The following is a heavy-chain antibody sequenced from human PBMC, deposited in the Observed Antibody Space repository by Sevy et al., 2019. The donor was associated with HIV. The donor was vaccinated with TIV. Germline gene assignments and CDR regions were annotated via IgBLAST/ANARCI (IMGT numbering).Heavy chain of an antibody. D-gene: IGHD3-3*01. Sequence: GGSLRLSCEASGFTFNSHAMTWVRQAPGKGLEWVSDISGSGGSTYYADSVKGRFTISRDNSKNTLYLQMNSLRAEDTAVYYCAGIFGDLFDYWGQGTLVTVSS. J-gene: IGHJ4*02. CDR2: ISGSGGST. V-gene: IGHV3-23*01. CDR3: AGIFGDLFDY. CDR1: GFTFNSHA.